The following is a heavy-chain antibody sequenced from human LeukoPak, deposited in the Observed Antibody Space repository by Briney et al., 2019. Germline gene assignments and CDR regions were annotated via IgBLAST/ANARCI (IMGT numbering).Heavy chain of an antibody. D-gene: IGHD5-12*01. CDR2: VAYDGTNK. V-gene: IGHV3-30*01. J-gene: IGHJ6*03. CDR3: ARENNSGYDYYFYYMDV. Sequence: GGSLRLSCAASGFIFRNYAMHWVRQAPGKGLEWVAVVAYDGTNKYYAGFVKGRFTVSRDNSKNTLFLQMNSLRAEDTAVYYCARENNSGYDYYFYYMDVWGKGTTVTASS. CDR1: GFIFRNYA.